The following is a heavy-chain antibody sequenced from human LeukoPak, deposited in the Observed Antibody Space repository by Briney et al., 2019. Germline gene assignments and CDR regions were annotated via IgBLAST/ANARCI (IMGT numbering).Heavy chain of an antibody. V-gene: IGHV4-59*01. CDR3: ARERLRRDAFDI. CDR1: GGSISSYY. CDR2: IYYSGST. J-gene: IGHJ3*02. Sequence: SETLSLSCTVSGGSISSYYRSWVRQRPGEGLEWIGYIYYSGSTNYTPSLKSRVTISADTSKNHFTLKPSTVTAADTAVYYCARERLRRDAFDIWGQGTMVTVSS. D-gene: IGHD2-8*01.